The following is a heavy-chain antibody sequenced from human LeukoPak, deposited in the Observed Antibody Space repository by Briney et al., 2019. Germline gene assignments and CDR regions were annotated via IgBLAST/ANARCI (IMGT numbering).Heavy chain of an antibody. CDR2: IYYSGST. D-gene: IGHD3-22*01. Sequence: SETLSLTCTVSGGSISSYFWSWIRQPPGKGLEWVGYIYYSGSTNYNPSLKSRVTISVYTSKIQFSLKLSSVTAADTDVYYCATYDSSGYKFDYWGQGTLVTVSS. CDR1: GGSISSYF. CDR3: ATYDSSGYKFDY. V-gene: IGHV4-59*08. J-gene: IGHJ4*02.